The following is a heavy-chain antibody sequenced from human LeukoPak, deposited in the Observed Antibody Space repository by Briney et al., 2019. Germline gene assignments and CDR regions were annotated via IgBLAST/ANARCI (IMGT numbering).Heavy chain of an antibody. J-gene: IGHJ4*02. CDR2: IYSSGTT. CDR1: GGSISSYY. V-gene: IGHV4-59*01. CDR3: ARGPTKNYFDS. Sequence: SETLSLTCTVSGGSISSYYWSWIRQPPGRGLEWIGYIYSSGTTNYNPSLKSRVTISVGTSKSQFSLKLSSVTAADTAVYYCARGPTKNYFDSWGQGTVVTVSS.